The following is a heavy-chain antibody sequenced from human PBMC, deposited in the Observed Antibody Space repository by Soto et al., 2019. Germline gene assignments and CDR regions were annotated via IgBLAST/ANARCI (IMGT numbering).Heavy chain of an antibody. CDR3: ATRTITLPH. CDR2: IYSGGTT. J-gene: IGHJ4*02. CDR1: RFAVSDNY. Sequence: EVHLVESGGGLVQPGGSLRLSCAASRFAVSDNYMSWVRQAPGKGLEFVSLIYSGGTTSYADSVKGRFTISRDNSKNTLYLQMKNLRAEDTAVYYCATRTITLPHWGQGTRVTVSS. V-gene: IGHV3-66*01. D-gene: IGHD5-12*01.